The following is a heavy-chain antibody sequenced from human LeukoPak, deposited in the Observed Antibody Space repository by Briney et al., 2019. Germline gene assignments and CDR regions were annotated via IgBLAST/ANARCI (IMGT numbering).Heavy chain of an antibody. V-gene: IGHV4-39*01. D-gene: IGHD1-26*01. CDR3: ARQEAGWELLY. J-gene: IGHJ4*02. CDR1: GGSISSSSYY. CDR2: IYYSGTA. Sequence: SETLSLSCTVSGGSISSSSYYWGWIRQPPGKGLEWVGSIYYSGTAYDNPSLKRRITISVDSSKNQFPLRLSSVTAAETAVYYCARQEAGWELLYWGQGTLVTVSS.